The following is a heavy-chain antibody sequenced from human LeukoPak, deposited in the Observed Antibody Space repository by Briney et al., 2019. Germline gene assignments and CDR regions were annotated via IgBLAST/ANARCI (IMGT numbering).Heavy chain of an antibody. D-gene: IGHD3-22*01. CDR2: IKQDGSEK. CDR1: GFTFSSYW. Sequence: GGSLRLSCAASGFTFSSYWMSWVRPAPGKGLEWVANIKQDGSEKYYVDSVKGRFTISRDNAKNSLYLQMNSLRAEDTAVYYCPRDLASLFYYYDSSGYGFDYWGQGTLVTVSS. J-gene: IGHJ4*02. V-gene: IGHV3-7*03. CDR3: PRDLASLFYYYDSSGYGFDY.